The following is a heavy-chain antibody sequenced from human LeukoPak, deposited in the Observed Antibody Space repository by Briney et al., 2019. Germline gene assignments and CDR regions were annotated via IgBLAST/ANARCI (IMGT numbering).Heavy chain of an antibody. D-gene: IGHD2-2*01. J-gene: IGHJ3*02. V-gene: IGHV3-11*04. Sequence: GGSLRLSCAASGFTFSDYYMSWIRQAPGKGLEWVSYISSSGSTIYYADSVKGRFTISRDNAKNSLYLQMNSLRAEDTAVYYCARDRSPAARGPPAFDIWGQGTMVTVPS. CDR1: GFTFSDYY. CDR2: ISSSGSTI. CDR3: ARDRSPAARGPPAFDI.